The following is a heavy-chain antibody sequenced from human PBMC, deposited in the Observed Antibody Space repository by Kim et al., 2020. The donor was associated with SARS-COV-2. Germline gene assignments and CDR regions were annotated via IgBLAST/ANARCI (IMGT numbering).Heavy chain of an antibody. CDR3: ASYFDWPMGWFDP. J-gene: IGHJ5*02. Sequence: SETLSLTCTVSGGSISSSSYYWGWIRQPPGKGLEWIGSIYYSGSTYYNPSLKSRVTISVDTSKNQFSLKLSSVTAADTAVYYCASYFDWPMGWFDPWGQGTLVTVSS. CDR1: GGSISSSSYY. V-gene: IGHV4-39*01. CDR2: IYYSGST. D-gene: IGHD3-9*01.